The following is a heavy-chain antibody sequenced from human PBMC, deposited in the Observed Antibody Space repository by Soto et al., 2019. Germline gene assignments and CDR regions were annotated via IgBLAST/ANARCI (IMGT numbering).Heavy chain of an antibody. CDR2: IIPIFGTA. D-gene: IGHD1-26*01. J-gene: IGHJ3*02. CDR3: ARVGKATVIDAFDI. Sequence: GASVKVSCKASGGTFSSYAISWVRQAPGQGLEWMGGIIPIFGTANYAQKFQGRVTMTADESTSTAYMELSSLRSEDTAVYYCARVGKATVIDAFDIWGQGTMVTVSS. CDR1: GGTFSSYA. V-gene: IGHV1-69*13.